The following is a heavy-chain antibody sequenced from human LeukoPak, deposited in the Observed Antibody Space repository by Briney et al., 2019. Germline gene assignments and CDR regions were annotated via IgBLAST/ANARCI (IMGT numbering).Heavy chain of an antibody. V-gene: IGHV1-69*05. CDR3: ARTTAMVTIFDY. CDR2: IIPIFGTA. Sequence: SVKVSCKASGGTFSSYAISWVRRAPGQGLEWMGGIIPIFGTANYAQKFQGRVTITRDTSASTAYMELSSLRSEDTAVYYCARTTAMVTIFDYWGQGTLVTVSS. D-gene: IGHD5-18*01. J-gene: IGHJ4*02. CDR1: GGTFSSYA.